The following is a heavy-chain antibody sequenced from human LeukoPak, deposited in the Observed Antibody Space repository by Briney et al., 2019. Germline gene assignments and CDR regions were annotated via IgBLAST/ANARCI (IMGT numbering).Heavy chain of an antibody. CDR1: GFTFSSYA. D-gene: IGHD4-17*01. CDR2: ISGSGGST. J-gene: IGHJ4*02. Sequence: GGSLRLSCAASGFTFSSYAMSWVRQAPGKGLEWVSAISGSGGSTYYADSVKGRFTISRDNSTNTLYLQMNSLRAEDTAVYYCAKDYGDYVFYFDYWGQGTLVTVSS. V-gene: IGHV3-23*01. CDR3: AKDYGDYVFYFDY.